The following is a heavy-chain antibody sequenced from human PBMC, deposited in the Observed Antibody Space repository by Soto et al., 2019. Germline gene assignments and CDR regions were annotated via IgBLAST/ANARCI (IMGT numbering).Heavy chain of an antibody. Sequence: QVQLVQSGAEVKKPWSSVKVSCKASGGTFSSYAISWVRQAPGQGLEWMGGIIPIFGTANYAQKFQGRVTITADESTSTAYMELSSLRSEDTAVYYCARADIVVVPAAIHYYGMDVWGQGTTVTVSS. V-gene: IGHV1-69*01. CDR3: ARADIVVVPAAIHYYGMDV. CDR1: GGTFSSYA. J-gene: IGHJ6*02. D-gene: IGHD2-2*02. CDR2: IIPIFGTA.